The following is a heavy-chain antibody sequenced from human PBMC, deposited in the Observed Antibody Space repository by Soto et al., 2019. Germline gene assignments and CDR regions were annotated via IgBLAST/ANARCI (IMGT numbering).Heavy chain of an antibody. D-gene: IGHD6-13*01. V-gene: IGHV4-59*11. CDR2: ISYSGST. CDR1: GGSMSSHY. Sequence: PSPTLSLTCTVSGGSMSSHYWTWLRQPPGKRLEWIGYISYSGSTYYNPSLKSRVTISADTSRNQFSLKLSSVIAADTAVYYCARSDPDACAGYGGQATLVTASS. CDR3: ARSDPDACAGY. J-gene: IGHJ4*02.